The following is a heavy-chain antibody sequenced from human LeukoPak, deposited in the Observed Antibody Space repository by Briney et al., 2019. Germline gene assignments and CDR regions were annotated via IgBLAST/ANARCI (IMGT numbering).Heavy chain of an antibody. V-gene: IGHV5-51*01. CDR3: ASDDYGDYVL. J-gene: IGHJ4*02. CDR1: RYSSASYW. Sequence: GESLKISCKASRYSSASYWIAWVRQMPGKGLEWMGIIYPGDSDIIYSPSFQGQVTISADKSISTAYLQWSSLEASDTVMYYCASDDYGDYVLWGQGTLVTVSS. CDR2: IYPGDSDI. D-gene: IGHD4-17*01.